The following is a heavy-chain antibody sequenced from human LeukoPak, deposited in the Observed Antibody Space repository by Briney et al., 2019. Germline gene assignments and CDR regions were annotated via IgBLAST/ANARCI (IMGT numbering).Heavy chain of an antibody. Sequence: SETQSLTCTVSGGSISSSSYYWGWIRQPPGKGLEWIGSIYYSGSTYYNPSLKSRVTISVDTSKNQFSLKLSTVTAADTAVYYCARFDSSGYYYVPNWGQGTLVTVSS. J-gene: IGHJ4*02. D-gene: IGHD3-22*01. CDR2: IYYSGST. CDR1: GGSISSSSYY. V-gene: IGHV4-39*07. CDR3: ARFDSSGYYYVPN.